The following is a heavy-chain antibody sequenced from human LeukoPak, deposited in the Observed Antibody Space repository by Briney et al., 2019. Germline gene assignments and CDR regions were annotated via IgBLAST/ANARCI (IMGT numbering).Heavy chain of an antibody. Sequence: GASVKVSCKASGGTFSSYAISWVRQAPGQGLEWMGRIIPILGIANYAQKFQGRVTITADKSTSTAYMELSSLRSEDTAVYYCARVQGHPYPYYFDYWGQGTLVTVSS. J-gene: IGHJ4*02. V-gene: IGHV1-69*04. CDR2: IIPILGIA. CDR3: ARVQGHPYPYYFDY. CDR1: GGTFSSYA.